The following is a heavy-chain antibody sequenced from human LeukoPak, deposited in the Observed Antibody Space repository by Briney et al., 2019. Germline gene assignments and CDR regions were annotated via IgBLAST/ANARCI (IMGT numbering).Heavy chain of an antibody. V-gene: IGHV1-46*01. J-gene: IGHJ4*02. Sequence: GASVKVSCKASGYTFTSHWMHWVRQPPGQGLEWMGIINPSDGSTSYSQKFQGRVTMTRDMSTSTVYMELSSLRSEDTAVYYCAAGDKTVGATSYDYWGQGTLVTVSS. CDR1: GYTFTSHW. CDR2: INPSDGST. CDR3: AAGDKTVGATSYDY. D-gene: IGHD1-26*01.